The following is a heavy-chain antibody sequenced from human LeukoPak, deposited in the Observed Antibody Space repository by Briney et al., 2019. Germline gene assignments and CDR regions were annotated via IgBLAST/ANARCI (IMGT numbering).Heavy chain of an antibody. V-gene: IGHV4-39*01. J-gene: IGHJ3*02. CDR2: IYYSGST. CDR1: GGSISSSSYY. D-gene: IGHD3-22*01. Sequence: SETLSLTCTVSGGSISSSSYYWGWISQPPGKGLEWIGSIYYSGSTYYNPSLKSRVTISVDTSKNQFSLKLSSVTAADTAVYYCAKSSGDAFDIWGQGTMVTVSS. CDR3: AKSSGDAFDI.